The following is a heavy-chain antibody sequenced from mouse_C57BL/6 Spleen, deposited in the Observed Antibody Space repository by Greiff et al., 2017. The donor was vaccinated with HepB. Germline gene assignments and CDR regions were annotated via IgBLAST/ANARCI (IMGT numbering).Heavy chain of an antibody. J-gene: IGHJ4*01. V-gene: IGHV1-69*01. CDR1: GYTFTSYW. CDR2: IDPSDSYT. CDR3: ARFITTVVATRGDAMDY. D-gene: IGHD1-1*01. Sequence: VQLQQPGAELVMPGASVKLSCKASGYTFTSYWMHWVKQRPGQGLEWIGEIDPSDSYTNYNQNFKGKSTLTVDKSSSTAYMQLSSLTSEDSAVYYCARFITTVVATRGDAMDYWGQGTSVTVSS.